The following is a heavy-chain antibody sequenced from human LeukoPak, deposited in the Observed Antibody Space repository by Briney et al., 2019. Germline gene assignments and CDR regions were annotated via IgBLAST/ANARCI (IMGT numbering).Heavy chain of an antibody. D-gene: IGHD2-2*02. CDR3: ARVKHLYCSSTSCYSLGY. V-gene: IGHV1-18*01. CDR1: GYTFTSYG. CDR2: ISAYNGNT. J-gene: IGHJ4*02. Sequence: ASVKVSCKASGYTFTSYGISWVRQAPGQGLEWMGWISAYNGNTNYAQKLQGRVTMTTDTSTSTAYMELRSLRSEDTAVYYCARVKHLYCSSTSCYSLGYWGQGTLVTVSS.